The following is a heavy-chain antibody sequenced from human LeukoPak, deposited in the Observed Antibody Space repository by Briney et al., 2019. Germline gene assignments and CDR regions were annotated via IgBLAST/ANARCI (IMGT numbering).Heavy chain of an antibody. CDR3: ARDNIVPAAMNWFDP. Sequence: SVKVSCKASGGTFSSYAISWVQQAPGQGLEWMGRIIPILGIANYAQKFQGRVTITADKSTSTAYMELSSLRSEDTVVYYCARDNIVPAAMNWFDPWGQGTLVTVSS. D-gene: IGHD2-2*01. CDR2: IIPILGIA. CDR1: GGTFSSYA. V-gene: IGHV1-69*04. J-gene: IGHJ5*02.